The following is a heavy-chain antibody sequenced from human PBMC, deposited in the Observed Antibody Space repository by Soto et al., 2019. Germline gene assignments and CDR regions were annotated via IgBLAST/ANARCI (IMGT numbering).Heavy chain of an antibody. J-gene: IGHJ6*02. Sequence: PGGSLRLSCAASGFTFSSYSMNWVRQAPGKGLEWVSYISSSSSTIYYADSVKGRFTISRDNAKNSLYLQMNSLRDEDTAVYYCARDPLPEGLSSSWQIDYGMDVWGQGTTVTVSS. CDR2: ISSSSSTI. V-gene: IGHV3-48*02. CDR3: ARDPLPEGLSSSWQIDYGMDV. CDR1: GFTFSSYS. D-gene: IGHD6-13*01.